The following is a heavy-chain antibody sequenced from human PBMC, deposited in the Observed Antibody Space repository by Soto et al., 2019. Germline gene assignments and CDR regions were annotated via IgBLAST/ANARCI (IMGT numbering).Heavy chain of an antibody. CDR2: IYPGDSDT. CDR1: GYSFTSYW. V-gene: IGHV5-51*01. CDR3: ARHLVYYYDSSGYYPQDDAFDI. Sequence: PGESLKISCKGSGYSFTSYWIGWVRQMPGKGLEWMGIIYPGDSDTRYSPSFQGQVTISADKSISTAYLQWSSLKASDTAMYYCARHLVYYYDSSGYYPQDDAFDIWGQGTMVTVSS. J-gene: IGHJ3*02. D-gene: IGHD3-22*01.